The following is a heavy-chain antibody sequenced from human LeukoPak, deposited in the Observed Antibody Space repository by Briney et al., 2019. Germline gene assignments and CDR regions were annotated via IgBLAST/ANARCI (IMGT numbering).Heavy chain of an antibody. CDR3: ARGRQLVQGRDWFDP. D-gene: IGHD6-13*01. CDR2: INPSGGST. CDR1: GYTFTSYY. V-gene: IGHV1-46*01. J-gene: IGHJ5*02. Sequence: ASVKVSCKASGYTFTSYYMHWVRRAPGQGLEWMGIINPSGGSTSYAQKFQGRVTMTRDTSTSTVYMELSSLRSEDTAVYYCARGRQLVQGRDWFDPWGQGTLVTVSS.